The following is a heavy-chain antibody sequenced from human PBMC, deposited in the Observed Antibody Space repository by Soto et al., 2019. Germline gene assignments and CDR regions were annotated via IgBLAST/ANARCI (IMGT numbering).Heavy chain of an antibody. J-gene: IGHJ4*02. V-gene: IGHV3-30-3*01. CDR2: ISYDGTKE. CDR1: GFTLSDFA. D-gene: IGHD4-17*01. Sequence: QVQLVESGGGVVQPGRSLRLSCVASGFTLSDFAMHWVRQAPGRGLVWVAVISYDGTKEYFADSVRGRFTISRDNSNNTLCLQKNNLRPDNTAVYYCASLVGDFDPYFDYWGQGTLVTVYS. CDR3: ASLVGDFDPYFDY.